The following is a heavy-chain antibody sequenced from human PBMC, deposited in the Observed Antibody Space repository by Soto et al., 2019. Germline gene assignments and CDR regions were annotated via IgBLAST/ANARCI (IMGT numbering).Heavy chain of an antibody. CDR3: ARSMVRGALWWFDP. CDR2: IYYSGST. Sequence: SETLSLTCTISGGSISSYYWSWLRQPPGKGLEWIGYIYYSGSTNYNPSLRSRVTISVDTSKNQFSLKLSSVTAADTAVYYCARSMVRGALWWFDPWGQGTLVTVSS. D-gene: IGHD3-10*01. CDR1: GGSISSYY. V-gene: IGHV4-59*01. J-gene: IGHJ5*02.